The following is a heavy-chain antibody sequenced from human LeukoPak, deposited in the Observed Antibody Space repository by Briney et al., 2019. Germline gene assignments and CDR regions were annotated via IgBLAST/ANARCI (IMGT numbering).Heavy chain of an antibody. CDR1: GGSFSGYY. Sequence: SATLSLTYAVYGGSFSGYYWSWIRQPPGKGLGWIGEINHSGSTNYNPSLKSRVTISVDTSKNQFSLKLSSVTAADTAVYYCARGLTIHTIDYWGQGTLVTVSS. D-gene: IGHD3-3*01. V-gene: IGHV4-34*01. CDR2: INHSGST. CDR3: ARGLTIHTIDY. J-gene: IGHJ4*02.